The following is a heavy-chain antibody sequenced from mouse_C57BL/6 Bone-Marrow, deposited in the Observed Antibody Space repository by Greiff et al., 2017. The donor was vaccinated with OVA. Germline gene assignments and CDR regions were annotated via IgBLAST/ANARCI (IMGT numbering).Heavy chain of an antibody. CDR1: GFTFSDYY. CDR2: INYDGSST. J-gene: IGHJ1*03. Sequence: EVKLVESEGGLVQPGSSMKLSCTASGFTFSDYYMAWVRQVPEKGLEWVANINYDGSSTYYLDSLKSRFIISRDNAKNILYLQMSSLKSEDTATYYCARDGSLYWYFDVWGTGTTVTVSS. D-gene: IGHD1-1*01. V-gene: IGHV5-16*01. CDR3: ARDGSLYWYFDV.